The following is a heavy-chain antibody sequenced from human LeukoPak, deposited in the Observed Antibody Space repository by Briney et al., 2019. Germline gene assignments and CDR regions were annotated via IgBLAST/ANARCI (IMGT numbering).Heavy chain of an antibody. D-gene: IGHD5-18*01. J-gene: IGHJ4*02. CDR1: GFTFSSYW. V-gene: IGHV3-7*01. CDR3: ARVGGLGYRHGVDY. Sequence: GGSLRLSCAASGFTFSSYWMSWVRQAPGKGLEWVANIKEDGSEKYYVDSVKGRFTISRDNAKNSLYPQMNSLRAEDTAVYYCARVGGLGYRHGVDYWGQGTLVTVSS. CDR2: IKEDGSEK.